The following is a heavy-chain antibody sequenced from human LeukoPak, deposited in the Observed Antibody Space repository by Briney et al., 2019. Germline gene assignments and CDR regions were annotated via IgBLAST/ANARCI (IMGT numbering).Heavy chain of an antibody. CDR3: AKEGYGLGTYGWFDP. D-gene: IGHD3-10*01. CDR1: GGSISSSSYY. Sequence: SETLSLTCTVSGGSISSSSYYWGWIRQPPGKGLEWIGSIYYSGSTDYSPSLKSRVTISVDTAKNEFSLKLTSVTAADTAIYYCAKEGYGLGTYGWFDPWGQGTLVTVSS. CDR2: IYYSGST. J-gene: IGHJ5*02. V-gene: IGHV4-39*07.